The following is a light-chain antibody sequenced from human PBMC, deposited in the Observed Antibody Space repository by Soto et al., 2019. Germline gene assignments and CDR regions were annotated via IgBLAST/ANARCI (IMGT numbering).Light chain of an antibody. CDR1: QSVASN. Sequence: EILMTQSPASLSVSPGESVTLSCRASQSVASNLAWYQQKPGQPPRLLIYGTSTRDTGVPARFSGSGSGTDFTLTISSLQAADFAVYHCQHYNNSPITFGQGTRLEIK. V-gene: IGKV3-15*01. CDR2: GTS. CDR3: QHYNNSPIT. J-gene: IGKJ5*01.